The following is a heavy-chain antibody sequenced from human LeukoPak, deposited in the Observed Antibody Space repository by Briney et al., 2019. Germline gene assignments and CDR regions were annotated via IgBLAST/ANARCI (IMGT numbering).Heavy chain of an antibody. CDR2: IYSDYSGGST. V-gene: IGHV3-53*01. D-gene: IGHD4-17*01. J-gene: IGHJ4*02. CDR1: GFSVSSIY. CDR3: ARGTVTAPDY. Sequence: PGGSLRLSCAASGFSVSSIYMTWVRQAPGKGLEWVSIIYSDYSGGSTYYADSVKGRFTISRDNPKNMLYLQMNSLRAEDTAVYSCARGTVTAPDYWGQGTLVTVSS.